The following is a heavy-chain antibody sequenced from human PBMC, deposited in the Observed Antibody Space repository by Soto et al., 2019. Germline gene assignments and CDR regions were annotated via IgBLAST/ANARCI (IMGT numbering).Heavy chain of an antibody. Sequence: SGPTLVNPTQTLTLTCTFSGFSLSTSGMRVSWIRQPPGKALEWLARIDWDDDKFYSTSLKTRLTISKDTSKNQVVLTMNNMDPVDTATYYCARSPPYYYDSSGYHSVAFDYWGQGTPVTFSS. D-gene: IGHD3-22*01. CDR3: ARSPPYYYDSSGYHSVAFDY. V-gene: IGHV2-70*04. J-gene: IGHJ4*02. CDR2: IDWDDDK. CDR1: GFSLSTSGMR.